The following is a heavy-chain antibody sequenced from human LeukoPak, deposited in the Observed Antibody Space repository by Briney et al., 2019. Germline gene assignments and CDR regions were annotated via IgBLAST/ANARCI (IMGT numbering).Heavy chain of an antibody. J-gene: IGHJ4*02. Sequence: SETLSLTCTVSGGSISSYYWSWIRQPPGKGLEWIGYIYYSGTTNYNPSLKSRVTISVDTSKNQFSLKLSSATAADTAVYYCARGVYIAAAQYAYWGQGTLVTVSS. D-gene: IGHD6-13*01. CDR1: GGSISSYY. CDR2: IYYSGTT. CDR3: ARGVYIAAAQYAY. V-gene: IGHV4-59*01.